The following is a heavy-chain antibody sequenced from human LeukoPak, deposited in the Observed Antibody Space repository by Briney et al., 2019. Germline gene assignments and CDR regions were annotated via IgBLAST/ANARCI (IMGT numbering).Heavy chain of an antibody. J-gene: IGHJ4*02. CDR1: GFTFSSYW. V-gene: IGHV3-7*01. Sequence: GGSLRLSCAASGFTFSSYWMSWVRQPPGPGQERVANIKQDGSEKYYVDSVKGRFTISRDNAKNSLYLQMNSLRAEDTAVYYCARDRLWFGELCSSFDYWGQGTLVTVSS. CDR2: IKQDGSEK. D-gene: IGHD3-10*01. CDR3: ARDRLWFGELCSSFDY.